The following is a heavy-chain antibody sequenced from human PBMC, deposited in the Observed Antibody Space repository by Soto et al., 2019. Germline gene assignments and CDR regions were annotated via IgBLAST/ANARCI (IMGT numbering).Heavy chain of an antibody. CDR3: ATQEVGGSYVYTFDP. D-gene: IGHD1-26*01. V-gene: IGHV4-39*01. Sequence: QLHLRESGPGLVKPSETLSLTCTVSGGSITSSSYYWGWIRQPPGKGLEWIGSIYYSGSTYYNPSPKCRXTXSVDTSQNQFSLKLSSVTAADTAVYYCATQEVGGSYVYTFDPWGQGTLVTVSS. CDR2: IYYSGST. J-gene: IGHJ5*02. CDR1: GGSITSSSYY.